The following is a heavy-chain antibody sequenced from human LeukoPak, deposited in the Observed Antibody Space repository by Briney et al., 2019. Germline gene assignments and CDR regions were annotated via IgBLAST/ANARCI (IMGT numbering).Heavy chain of an antibody. CDR2: ISYDGSNK. V-gene: IGHV3-30*03. Sequence: GGSLRLSCTASGFIFSSYGMHWVRQAPGKGLEWVAVISYDGSNKYYADSVKGRLTISRDNSKNTLYVQMNSLRAEDTAVYYCARGYDTSGYLVYWGQGTLVTVSS. CDR3: ARGYDTSGYLVY. D-gene: IGHD3-9*01. J-gene: IGHJ4*02. CDR1: GFIFSSYG.